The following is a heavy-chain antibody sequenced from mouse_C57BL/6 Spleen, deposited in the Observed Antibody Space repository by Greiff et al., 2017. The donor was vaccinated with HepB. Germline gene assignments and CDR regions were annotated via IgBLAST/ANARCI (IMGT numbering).Heavy chain of an antibody. CDR3: ARGIYYGNYGYFDV. V-gene: IGHV1-55*01. Sequence: QVQLQQPGAELVKPGASVKMSCKASGYTFTSYWITWVKQRTGQGLEWIGDIYPGSGSTNYNEKFKSKATLTVDTSSSTAYMQLSSLTSEDSAVYYCARGIYYGNYGYFDVWGTGTTVTVSS. J-gene: IGHJ1*03. CDR1: GYTFTSYW. D-gene: IGHD2-1*01. CDR2: IYPGSGST.